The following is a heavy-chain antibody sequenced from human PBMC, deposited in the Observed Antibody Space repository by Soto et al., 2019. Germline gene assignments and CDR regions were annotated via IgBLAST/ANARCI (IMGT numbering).Heavy chain of an antibody. Sequence: GGSLRLSCAASGFTFSSYAMSWVRQAPGKGLEWVSAISGSGGSTYYADSVKGRFTISRDNSKNTLYLQMNSLRAEDTAVYYCAKDPRTEGSWFGELFNQADMGDPRPNDYWGQGTLVTVSS. J-gene: IGHJ4*02. CDR1: GFTFSSYA. D-gene: IGHD3-10*01. V-gene: IGHV3-23*01. CDR2: ISGSGGST. CDR3: AKDPRTEGSWFGELFNQADMGDPRPNDY.